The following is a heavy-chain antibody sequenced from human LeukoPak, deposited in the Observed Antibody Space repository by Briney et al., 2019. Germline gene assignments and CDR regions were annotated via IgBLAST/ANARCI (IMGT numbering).Heavy chain of an antibody. CDR1: GFTFSSYA. CDR3: AKDIGGDSSGWSEGY. V-gene: IGHV3-30-3*01. J-gene: IGHJ4*02. D-gene: IGHD6-19*01. Sequence: GRSLRLSCAASGFTFSSYAMHWVRQAPGKGLEWVAVISYDGSNKYYADSVKGRFTISRDNSKNTLYLQMNSLRAEDTALYYCAKDIGGDSSGWSEGYWGQGTLVTVSS. CDR2: ISYDGSNK.